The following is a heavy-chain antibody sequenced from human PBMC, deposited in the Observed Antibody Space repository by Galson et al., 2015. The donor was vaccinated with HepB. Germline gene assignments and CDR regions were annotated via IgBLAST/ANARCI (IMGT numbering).Heavy chain of an antibody. J-gene: IGHJ3*02. CDR1: GYTFTSYY. V-gene: IGHV1-69*01. Sequence: SCKASGYTFTSYYMHWVRQAPGQGLEWMGGIIPIFGTANYAQKFQGRVTITANESTSTAYMELSSLRSEDTAVYYCARDLPIAVAGAGAFDIWGQGTMVTVSS. D-gene: IGHD6-19*01. CDR2: IIPIFGTA. CDR3: ARDLPIAVAGAGAFDI.